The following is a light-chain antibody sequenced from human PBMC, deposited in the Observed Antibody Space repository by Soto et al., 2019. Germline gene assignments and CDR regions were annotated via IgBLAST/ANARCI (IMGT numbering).Light chain of an antibody. V-gene: IGLV2-14*01. CDR2: EVS. J-gene: IGLJ1*01. CDR3: SSYTTSSHYV. CDR1: SSDVGSYNF. Sequence: QSVLTQPASVSGSPGQSITISCTGTSSDVGSYNFVSWYQQLPGKAPKLMIYEVSNRPSGVSNRFSGSKSGNTASLTISGLQAEDEADYDCSSYTTSSHYVFGSGTKVTVL.